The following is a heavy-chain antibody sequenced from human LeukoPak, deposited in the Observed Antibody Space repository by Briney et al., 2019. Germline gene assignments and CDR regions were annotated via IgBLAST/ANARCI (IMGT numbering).Heavy chain of an antibody. V-gene: IGHV4-4*07. CDR3: AREARGGSTYFDN. J-gene: IGHJ4*02. D-gene: IGHD1-26*01. Sequence: SGTLSLSCTVSGGSMSGYFWAWIRRPAGKGLEWIGRIYSSGTTNYNLSLKSRVTMSLDTSKNQFSLSLTSVTAADTAVYYCAREARGGSTYFDNWGQGTLVTVSS. CDR1: GGSMSGYF. CDR2: IYSSGTT.